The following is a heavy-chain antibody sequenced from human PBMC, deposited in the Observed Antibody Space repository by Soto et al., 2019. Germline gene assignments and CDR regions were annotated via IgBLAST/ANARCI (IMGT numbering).Heavy chain of an antibody. J-gene: IGHJ5*02. CDR2: IYYSGST. CDR3: ARINHYYDSSGYVDH. V-gene: IGHV4-39*01. CDR1: GGSISSSNYY. Sequence: PSETLSLACTVSGGSISSSNYYWGWIRQPPGKGLEWIGSIYYSGSTYYNPSLKSRVTISVDTSKNQVSLNLSPVTAADTAVYYCARINHYYDSSGYVDHWAQGTLVTVSS. D-gene: IGHD3-22*01.